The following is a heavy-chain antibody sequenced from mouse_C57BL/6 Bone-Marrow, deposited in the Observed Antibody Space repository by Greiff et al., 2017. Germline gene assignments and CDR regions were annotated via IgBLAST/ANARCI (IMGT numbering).Heavy chain of an antibody. CDR3: ASFYYGSSPFAY. CDR1: GFNITDYY. CDR2: IDPEDGET. Sequence: EVQLQQSGAELVKPGASVKLSCTASGFNITDYYMHWVKQRTEQGLEWIGRIDPEDGETKYAPKFQGKATITAATSSNTAYLQLSSLTSEDTAVDYWASFYYGSSPFAYWGQGTLVTVSA. J-gene: IGHJ3*01. D-gene: IGHD1-1*01. V-gene: IGHV14-2*01.